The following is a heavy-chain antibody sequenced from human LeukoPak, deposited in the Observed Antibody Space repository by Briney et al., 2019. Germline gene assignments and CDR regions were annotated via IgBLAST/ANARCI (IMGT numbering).Heavy chain of an antibody. Sequence: GASVKVSCKASGYTFTGYYMHWVRQAPGQGLEWMGWINPNSGSTSYAQKFQGRVTMTRDMSTSTVYMELSSLRSEDTAVYYCTRVYYGSGSYSFDYWGQGTLVTVSS. CDR1: GYTFTGYY. CDR3: TRVYYGSGSYSFDY. J-gene: IGHJ4*02. CDR2: INPNSGST. V-gene: IGHV1-46*01. D-gene: IGHD3-10*01.